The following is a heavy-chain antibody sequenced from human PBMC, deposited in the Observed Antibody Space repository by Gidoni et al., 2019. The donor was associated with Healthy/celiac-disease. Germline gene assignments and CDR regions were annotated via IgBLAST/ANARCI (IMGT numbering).Heavy chain of an antibody. V-gene: IGHV3-23*01. CDR3: SKDRGITMVRGAVDY. CDR2: FIGSGGST. J-gene: IGHJ4*02. D-gene: IGHD3-10*01. Sequence: EVQLLESGGGLVQPGGSLRLSCAASGFTFSSYAMSWVRQAPGKGLEWVSAFIGSGGSTYYADSVKGRFTISRDNSKNTLYLQMNSLRAEDTAVYYCSKDRGITMVRGAVDYWGQGTLVTVSS. CDR1: GFTFSSYA.